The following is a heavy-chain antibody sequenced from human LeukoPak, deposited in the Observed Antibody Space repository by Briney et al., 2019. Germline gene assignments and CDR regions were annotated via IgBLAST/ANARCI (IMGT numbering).Heavy chain of an antibody. CDR2: IWYDGSNK. CDR3: ASPESNYYDSRFDC. D-gene: IGHD3-22*01. J-gene: IGHJ4*02. Sequence: PGRSLRLSCAASGFTFSSYGMHWVRQAPGKGLEWVAVIWYDGSNKYYADSVKGRFTISRDNSKNTLYLQMNGLRAEDTAVYYCASPESNYYDSRFDCWGQGTLVTVSS. CDR1: GFTFSSYG. V-gene: IGHV3-33*01.